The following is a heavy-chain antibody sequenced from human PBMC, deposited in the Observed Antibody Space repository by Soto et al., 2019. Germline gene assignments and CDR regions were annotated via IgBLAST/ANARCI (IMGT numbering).Heavy chain of an antibody. CDR1: GGSFSGYY. V-gene: IGHV4-34*01. D-gene: IGHD3-3*01. CDR2: INHSGST. J-gene: IGHJ6*02. CDR3: ARITIFGVVIMNGMDV. Sequence: SETLSLTCAVYGGSFSGYYWSWIRQPPGKGLEWIGEINHSGSTNYNPSLKSRVTISVDTSKNQFSLKLSSVTAADTAVYYCARITIFGVVIMNGMDVWGQGTTVTVS.